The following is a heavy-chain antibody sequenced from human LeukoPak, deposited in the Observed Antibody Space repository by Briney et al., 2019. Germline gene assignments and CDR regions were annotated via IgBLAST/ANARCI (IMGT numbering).Heavy chain of an antibody. Sequence: PGGSLRLPCIASGFTFSDYWMHWVRQAPGKGPVWVSRIISDGSSVSYVDSVKGRFIMSRDNAKNTLYLQTNSLRVEDTVVYYCVKVNGHGSSSWYVSPRNHFDYWGQGTLVTVSS. CDR1: GFTFSDYW. CDR3: VKVNGHGSSSWYVSPRNHFDY. D-gene: IGHD6-13*01. J-gene: IGHJ4*02. CDR2: IISDGSSV. V-gene: IGHV3-74*01.